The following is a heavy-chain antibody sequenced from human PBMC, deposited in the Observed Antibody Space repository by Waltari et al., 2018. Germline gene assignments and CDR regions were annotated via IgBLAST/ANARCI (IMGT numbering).Heavy chain of an antibody. V-gene: IGHV3-21*01. CDR3: ARDLRGYSGYDFEDYYYGMDV. J-gene: IGHJ6*02. D-gene: IGHD5-12*01. CDR1: GFTFSSYS. CDR2: ISSSSSYI. Sequence: EVQLVESGGGLVKPGGSLRLSCAASGFTFSSYSMNWVRQAPGKGLEWVSSISSSSSYIYYADSVKGRFTISRDNAKNSLYLQMNSLRAEDTAVYYCARDLRGYSGYDFEDYYYGMDVWGQGTTVTVSS.